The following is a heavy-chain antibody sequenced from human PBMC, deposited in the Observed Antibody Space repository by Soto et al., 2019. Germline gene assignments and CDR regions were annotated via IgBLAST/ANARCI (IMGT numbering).Heavy chain of an antibody. Sequence: QVQLQESGPGLVRPSQTLFLTCTVSGGPISTDHYHWTWIRQTPGKGLEWIGYIHYSGSIHFNPSLQSRVSMSVDTSKNLFSLKLSSVTAADTAVYFCAREDDGGDRDYYGLDVWGQGTTVTVSS. J-gene: IGHJ6*02. CDR3: AREDDGGDRDYYGLDV. D-gene: IGHD2-21*02. CDR1: GGPISTDHYH. CDR2: IHYSGSI. V-gene: IGHV4-30-4*01.